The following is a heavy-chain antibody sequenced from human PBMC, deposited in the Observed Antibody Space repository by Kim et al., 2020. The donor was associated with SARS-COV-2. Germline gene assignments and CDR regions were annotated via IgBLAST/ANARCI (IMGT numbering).Heavy chain of an antibody. V-gene: IGHV4-59*13. Sequence: SETLSLTCTVSGGSISSYYWSWIRQPPGKGLEWIGYIYYSGSTNYNPSLKSRVTISVDTPKNQFSLKLSSVTAADTAVYYCARDLSGIAVASNWFDPWGQGTLVTVSS. CDR3: ARDLSGIAVASNWFDP. J-gene: IGHJ5*02. D-gene: IGHD6-19*01. CDR1: GGSISSYY. CDR2: IYYSGST.